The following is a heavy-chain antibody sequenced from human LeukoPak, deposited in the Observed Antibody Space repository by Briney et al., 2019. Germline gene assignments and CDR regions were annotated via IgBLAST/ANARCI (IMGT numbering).Heavy chain of an antibody. CDR1: GDSVSSNSAA. V-gene: IGHV6-1*01. Sequence: SQTLSLTCAISGDSVSSNSAAWNWIRQSPSRGLEWLGRTYYRSKWYNDYAVSVKSRITINPDTSKNQFSLQLNSVTPEDTAVYYCARADHVGYCSGGSCYHEYYYYYMDVWGKGTTVTVSS. CDR2: TYYRSKWYN. D-gene: IGHD2-15*01. J-gene: IGHJ6*03. CDR3: ARADHVGYCSGGSCYHEYYYYYMDV.